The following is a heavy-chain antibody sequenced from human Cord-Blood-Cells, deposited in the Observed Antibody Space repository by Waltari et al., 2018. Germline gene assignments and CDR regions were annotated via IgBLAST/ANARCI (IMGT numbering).Heavy chain of an antibody. CDR2: INPSGGST. J-gene: IGHJ6*02. D-gene: IGHD5-18*01. CDR1: GSTFTSYY. CDR3: ARFSYAPHYYGMDV. V-gene: IGHV1-46*01. Sequence: QVQLVQSGAEVKKPGASVTVSCKASGSTFTSYYMHWLRQAPGQGLEWMGIINPSGGSTSYAQKFQGRVTMTRDTSTSTVYMELSSLRSEDTAVYYCARFSYAPHYYGMDVWGQGTTVTVSS.